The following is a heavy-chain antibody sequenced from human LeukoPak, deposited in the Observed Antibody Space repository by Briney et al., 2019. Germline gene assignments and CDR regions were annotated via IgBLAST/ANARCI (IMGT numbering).Heavy chain of an antibody. V-gene: IGHV3-49*04. CDR3: TRGSGSYLGYYYYGMDV. CDR1: GFTFGDYA. CDR2: IRSKAYGGTT. Sequence: GGSLRLSCTASGFTFGDYAMSWVRQAPGKGLERVGFIRSKAYGGTTEYAASVKGRFTISRDDSKSIAYLQMNSLKTEDTAVYYCTRGSGSYLGYYYYGMDVWGQGTTVTVSS. J-gene: IGHJ6*02. D-gene: IGHD1-26*01.